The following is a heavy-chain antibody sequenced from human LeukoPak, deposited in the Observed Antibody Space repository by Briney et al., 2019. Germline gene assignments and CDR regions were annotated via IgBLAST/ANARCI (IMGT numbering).Heavy chain of an antibody. CDR2: MNPKSGNT. CDR3: ARTYMVRGVIINYYYYYMDV. J-gene: IGHJ6*03. CDR1: GYTFTSYD. V-gene: IGHV1-8*01. D-gene: IGHD3-10*01. Sequence: ASVKVSCKASGYTFTSYDINWVRQATGQGLEWMGWMNPKSGNTGYAQKFQGRVTMTRNTSISTAYMELSSLRSEDTAVYYCARTYMVRGVIINYYYYYMDVWGKGTTVTVSS.